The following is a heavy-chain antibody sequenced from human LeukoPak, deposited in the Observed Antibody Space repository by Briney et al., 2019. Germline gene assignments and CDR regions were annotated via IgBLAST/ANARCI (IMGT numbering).Heavy chain of an antibody. D-gene: IGHD4-17*01. V-gene: IGHV4-34*01. CDR1: GRPFSGYY. J-gene: IGHJ4*02. Sequence: PSETLSLTCAVYGRPFSGYYWSWFRQPPGKGLEWSGEINHSGSTNYNPSLKSRVTISVDTSKNQFSLKLSSVTAADTAVYYCARGTMTTVTYYFDYWGQGTLVTVSS. CDR2: INHSGST. CDR3: ARGTMTTVTYYFDY.